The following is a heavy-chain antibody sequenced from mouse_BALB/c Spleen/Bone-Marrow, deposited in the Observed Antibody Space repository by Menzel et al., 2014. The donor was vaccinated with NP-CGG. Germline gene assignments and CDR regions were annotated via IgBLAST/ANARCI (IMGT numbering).Heavy chain of an antibody. V-gene: IGHV5-6*01. J-gene: IGHJ3*01. D-gene: IGHD2-4*01. CDR2: ISSGGSYT. Sequence: EVKLMESGGDLVKPGGSLKLSCAASGFTFSSYGMSWVRQTPDKRLEWVATISSGGSYTYYPDSVKGRFTISRDNAKNTLYLQMSSLKSEDTAMYYCARPYDSGAWFTYWGQGTLVTVSA. CDR1: GFTFSSYG. CDR3: ARPYDSGAWFTY.